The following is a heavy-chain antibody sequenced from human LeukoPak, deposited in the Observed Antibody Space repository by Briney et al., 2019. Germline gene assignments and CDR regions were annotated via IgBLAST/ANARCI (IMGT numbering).Heavy chain of an antibody. CDR2: INHSGST. V-gene: IGHV4-34*01. D-gene: IGHD6-6*01. CDR1: GGSFNGYY. CDR3: ARGQYSSSPVFDF. J-gene: IGHJ4*02. Sequence: PSETLSLTCAVYGGSFNGYYWSWIRQPPGKGLEWIGEINHSGSTKYNPSLKSRVTISEDTSKHQFSLKLSSVTAADTAVYYCARGQYSSSPVFDFWGQGTLVTVSS.